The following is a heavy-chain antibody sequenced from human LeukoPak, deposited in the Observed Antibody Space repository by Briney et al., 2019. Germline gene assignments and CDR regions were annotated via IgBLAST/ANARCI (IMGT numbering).Heavy chain of an antibody. J-gene: IGHJ1*01. Sequence: GGSLRLSCAASGFTFSSYAMSWVRQAPGKGLECVTAIGTSSSHTYYADSVKGRFTISRGNSKNTVYLQMSNLRAEDTAVYYCAKEPYCSSTSWIGEYFQRWGQGTLVTVSS. D-gene: IGHD2-2*01. CDR3: AKEPYCSSTSWIGEYFQR. CDR1: GFTFSSYA. V-gene: IGHV3-23*01. CDR2: IGTSSSHT.